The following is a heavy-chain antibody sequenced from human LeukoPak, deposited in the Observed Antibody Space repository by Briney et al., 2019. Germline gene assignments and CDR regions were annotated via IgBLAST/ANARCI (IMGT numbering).Heavy chain of an antibody. CDR3: ARDSCSGGSCYRFDI. J-gene: IGHJ3*02. CDR2: INHSGST. D-gene: IGHD2-15*01. Sequence: SETLSLTCAVYGGSFSGYYWSWIRQPPGEGVEWIGEINHSGSTNYNPSLKSRVTISVDTSKNQFSLKLSSVTAADTAVYYCARDSCSGGSCYRFDIWGQGTMVTVSS. V-gene: IGHV4-34*01. CDR1: GGSFSGYY.